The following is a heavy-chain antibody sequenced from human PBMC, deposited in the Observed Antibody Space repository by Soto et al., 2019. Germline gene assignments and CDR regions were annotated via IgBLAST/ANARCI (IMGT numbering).Heavy chain of an antibody. CDR1: GFTFGNYW. D-gene: IGHD2-8*02. Sequence: HPGGSLRLSCAGSGFTFGNYWMTWVRQAPGKGPEWVANINQGGSGKYYVDSVKGRFTISRDNAKNSLYLQMDSLRAEDMAVYYCVRGYCSGKVCSRGYWGQGTLVTLSS. J-gene: IGHJ4*02. CDR3: VRGYCSGKVCSRGY. V-gene: IGHV3-7*03. CDR2: INQGGSGK.